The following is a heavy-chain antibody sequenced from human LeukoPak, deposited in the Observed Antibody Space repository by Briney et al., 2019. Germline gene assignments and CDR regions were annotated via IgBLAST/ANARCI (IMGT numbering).Heavy chain of an antibody. D-gene: IGHD3-10*01. J-gene: IGHJ4*02. CDR3: AKPFSFGSDSSYQAFDS. CDR2: ISSSGTTI. Sequence: GGSRSLSCAASGFTFSSYSMNWVRQAPGKGLEWVSYISSSGTTIYYADSVKGRFTISRDNAKNSLYLQMNSLRDEDTAVYYCAKPFSFGSDSSYQAFDSWGQGTLVTVSS. V-gene: IGHV3-48*02. CDR1: GFTFSSYS.